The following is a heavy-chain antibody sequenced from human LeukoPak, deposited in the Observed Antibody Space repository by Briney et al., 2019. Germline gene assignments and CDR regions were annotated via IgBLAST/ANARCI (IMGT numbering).Heavy chain of an antibody. CDR1: GYTFTGYY. D-gene: IGHD5-18*01. J-gene: IGHJ6*03. Sequence: ASVKVSCKASGYTFTGYYMHWVRQAPGQGLEWMGWINPNSGGTNYAQKFQGRVTMTRDTSISTAYMELSRLRSDDTAVYYCARARRTSGYSYGYYYYYYMDVWGKGTTVTVSS. CDR3: ARARRTSGYSYGYYYYYYMDV. CDR2: INPNSGGT. V-gene: IGHV1-2*02.